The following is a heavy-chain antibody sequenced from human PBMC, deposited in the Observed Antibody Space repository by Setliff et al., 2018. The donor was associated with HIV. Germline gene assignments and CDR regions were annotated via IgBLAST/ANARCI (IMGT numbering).Heavy chain of an antibody. CDR1: GGSFSGYY. V-gene: IGHV4-34*01. CDR3: ARGSKGGFFDY. J-gene: IGHJ4*02. CDR2: INHSGST. Sequence: PSETLSLTCAVYGGSFSGYYWSWIRQPPGKGLEWIGEINHSGSTNYNPSLKSRVTISVDMSKNQFSLKLSSVTAADTAVYYGARGSKGGFFDYWGQGTLVTVSS. D-gene: IGHD3-16*01.